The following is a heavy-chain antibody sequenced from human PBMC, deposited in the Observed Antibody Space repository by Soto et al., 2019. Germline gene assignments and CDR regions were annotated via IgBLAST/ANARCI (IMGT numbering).Heavy chain of an antibody. Sequence: SXKVSFKASGYTXSSYNINLVRQATGQGLEWLGWMNPNSGNTGYAQTFQDRITLTRETSITTAYMELSSLRSDDTAVYFCVRYGVAADYWGQGTLGTVSS. V-gene: IGHV1-8*01. CDR1: GYTXSSYN. J-gene: IGHJ4*02. D-gene: IGHD2-8*01. CDR3: VRYGVAADY. CDR2: MNPNSGNT.